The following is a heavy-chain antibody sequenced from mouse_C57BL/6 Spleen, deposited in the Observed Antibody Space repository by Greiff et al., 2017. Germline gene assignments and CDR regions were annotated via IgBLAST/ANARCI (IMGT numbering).Heavy chain of an antibody. V-gene: IGHV5-15*01. D-gene: IGHD4-1*01. Sequence: EVKLMESGGGLVQPGGSLKLSCAASGFTFSDYGMAWVRQAPRKGPEWVAFISNLACSIYYADNVTGRVTISKEKAKNTLYLEMSSVRSEDTAMYYCARQTGSYAMDYWGQGTSVTVSS. CDR1: GFTFSDYG. CDR3: ARQTGSYAMDY. CDR2: ISNLACSI. J-gene: IGHJ4*01.